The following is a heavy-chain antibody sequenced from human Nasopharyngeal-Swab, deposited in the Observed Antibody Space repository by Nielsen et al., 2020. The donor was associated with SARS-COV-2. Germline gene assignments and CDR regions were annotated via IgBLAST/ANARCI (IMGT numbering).Heavy chain of an antibody. CDR3: ANHDSSGYLIDY. CDR1: GFTFSSYA. CDR2: ISGSGGST. Sequence: GGSLRLSCAASGFTFSSYAMSWVRQAPGKGLEWVSAISGSGGSTYYADSVKGRFTISRDNSKNTLYLQMNSLRAEDTAVYYCANHDSSGYLIDYWGQGTLVTVSS. J-gene: IGHJ4*02. V-gene: IGHV3-23*01. D-gene: IGHD3-22*01.